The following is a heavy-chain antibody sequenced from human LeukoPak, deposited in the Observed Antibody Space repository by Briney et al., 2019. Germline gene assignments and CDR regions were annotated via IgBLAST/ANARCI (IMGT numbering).Heavy chain of an antibody. CDR3: ATRKGVFYFYN. J-gene: IGHJ4*02. CDR2: IYYSGST. V-gene: IGHV4-39*01. D-gene: IGHD1-14*01. Sequence: SETLSLTCTVSGGSISSSSYYWGWVRQHPGTGLEWLGSIYYSGSTYYNPSLKSRVPISVDTSKNQFSLKLRSVTAANTVDYTWATRKGVFYFYNWGEGTQGTVSS. CDR1: GGSISSSSYY.